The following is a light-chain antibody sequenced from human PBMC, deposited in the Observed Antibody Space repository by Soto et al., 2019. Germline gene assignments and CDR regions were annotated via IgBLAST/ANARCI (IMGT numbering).Light chain of an antibody. V-gene: IGKV1-9*01. CDR1: QGISSY. J-gene: IGKJ5*01. CDR3: QQLKSYPIT. CDR2: AAS. Sequence: DNQLTQSPSFLSASVGDRVTITCRASQGISSYLAWYQQKPGKAPKLLIYAASTLQSGVPSRFSGSGSGTEFTLTISSLQPEDVATYYCQQLKSYPITFGQGTRLEIK.